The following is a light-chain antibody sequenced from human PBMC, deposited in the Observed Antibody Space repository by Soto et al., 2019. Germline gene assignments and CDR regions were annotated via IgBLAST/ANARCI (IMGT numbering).Light chain of an antibody. CDR1: QNIRGY. J-gene: IGKJ5*01. CDR3: QHFKSFPIT. V-gene: IGKV1-39*01. Sequence: DIQMTQSPSSLSASVRDRVTITCRASQNIRGYLNWYQQKPGKAPKLLIYAASSLQSGIPSRFSGSGSETHFTLTISSLQPEDFATYYCQHFKSFPITFGQGTRLEIK. CDR2: AAS.